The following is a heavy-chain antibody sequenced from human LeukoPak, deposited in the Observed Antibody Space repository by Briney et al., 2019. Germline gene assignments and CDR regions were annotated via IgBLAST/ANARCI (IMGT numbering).Heavy chain of an antibody. Sequence: KPSETLSLXCTVSGGSISSGSYYWSWIRQPAGKGLEWIGRIYTSGITNYNPSLKSRVTISVDTSKNQFSLKLSSVTAADTAVYYCAVIWSGYYTGIGSYFQHWGQGTLVTVSS. D-gene: IGHD3-3*01. V-gene: IGHV4-61*02. CDR2: IYTSGIT. J-gene: IGHJ1*01. CDR3: AVIWSGYYTGIGSYFQH. CDR1: GGSISSGSYY.